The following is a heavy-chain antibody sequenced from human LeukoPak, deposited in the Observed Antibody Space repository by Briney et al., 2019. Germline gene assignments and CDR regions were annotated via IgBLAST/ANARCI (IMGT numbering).Heavy chain of an antibody. J-gene: IGHJ6*03. V-gene: IGHV4-39*07. Sequence: IPSETLSLTCTVSGGSISSTFSYWGWIRQSPGKGLEWIGSISYIGSTYYNPSLKSRITISLDTSRNQLSLKLSSVTAADTAVYYCARGPLWFGELPIAYYYYYMDVWGKGTTVTVSS. D-gene: IGHD3-10*01. CDR3: ARGPLWFGELPIAYYYYYMDV. CDR2: ISYIGST. CDR1: GGSISSTFSY.